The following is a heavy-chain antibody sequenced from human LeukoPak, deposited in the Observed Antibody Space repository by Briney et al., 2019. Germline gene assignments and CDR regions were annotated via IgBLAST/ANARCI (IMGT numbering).Heavy chain of an antibody. CDR1: GLTFSEHW. V-gene: IGHV3-7*01. D-gene: IGHD2-2*01. J-gene: IGHJ4*02. CDR3: AKDRVVPAAMHFDY. Sequence: GGSLRLSCAASGLTFSEHWMTWVRQAPGKGLEWVATIKQDGSEKYYLDSVKGRFTISRDNAKSSLYLQLNSLRAEDTAVYYCAKDRVVPAAMHFDYWGQGTLVTVSS. CDR2: IKQDGSEK.